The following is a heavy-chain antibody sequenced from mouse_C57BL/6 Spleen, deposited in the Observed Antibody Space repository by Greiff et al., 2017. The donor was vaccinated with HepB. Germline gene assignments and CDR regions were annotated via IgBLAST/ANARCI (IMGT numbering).Heavy chain of an antibody. CDR2: ISSGSSTI. J-gene: IGHJ3*01. D-gene: IGHD1-1*01. Sequence: EVHLVESGGGLVKPGGSLKLSCAASGFTFSDYGMHWVRQAPEKGLEWVAYISSGSSTIYYADTVKGRFTISRDNAKNTLFLQMTSLRSEDTAMYYCAGGSSQAWFAYWGQGTLVTVSA. V-gene: IGHV5-17*01. CDR1: GFTFSDYG. CDR3: AGGSSQAWFAY.